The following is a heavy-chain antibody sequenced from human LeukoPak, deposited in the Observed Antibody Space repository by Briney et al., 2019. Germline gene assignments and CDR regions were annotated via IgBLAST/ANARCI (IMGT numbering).Heavy chain of an antibody. J-gene: IGHJ6*02. D-gene: IGHD3/OR15-3a*01. CDR3: ARDAGTSDYYYYGMDV. V-gene: IGHV4-39*02. Sequence: SETLSLTCTVSGGSISSSTYYWGWIRQPPGKGLEWIGSIYYSGSTYYNPSLKSRVTISVDTSKNQFSLKLSSVTAADTAVYYCARDAGTSDYYYYGMDVWGQGTTVTVSS. CDR2: IYYSGST. CDR1: GGSISSSTYY.